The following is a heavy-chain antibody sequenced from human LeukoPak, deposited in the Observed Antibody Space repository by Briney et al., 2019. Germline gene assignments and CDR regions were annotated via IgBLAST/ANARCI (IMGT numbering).Heavy chain of an antibody. CDR2: IYYSGST. CDR3: AGGGRYCSGGSCSPGSNHFDY. D-gene: IGHD2-15*01. CDR1: GGSISSGGYY. J-gene: IGHJ4*02. Sequence: SETLSLTCTVSGGSISSGGYYWSWIRQHPGKGLEWIGYIYYSGSTYYNPSLKSRVTISVDTSKNQFSLKLSSVTAADTAVYYWAGGGRYCSGGSCSPGSNHFDYWGRGTLVTVPS. V-gene: IGHV4-31*03.